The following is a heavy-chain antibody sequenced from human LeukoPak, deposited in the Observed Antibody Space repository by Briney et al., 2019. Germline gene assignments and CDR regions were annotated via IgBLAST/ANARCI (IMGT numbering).Heavy chain of an antibody. Sequence: PGESLKISCKGSGYSFTSYWIGWVRQMPGKGLEGMGIIYPGDSDTRYSPSFQGQVTISADKSISTAYLQWSSLKASDTAMYYCARTYYDFWSGYSGGFDAFDIWGQGTMVTVSS. CDR2: IYPGDSDT. V-gene: IGHV5-51*01. CDR3: ARTYYDFWSGYSGGFDAFDI. CDR1: GYSFTSYW. J-gene: IGHJ3*02. D-gene: IGHD3-3*01.